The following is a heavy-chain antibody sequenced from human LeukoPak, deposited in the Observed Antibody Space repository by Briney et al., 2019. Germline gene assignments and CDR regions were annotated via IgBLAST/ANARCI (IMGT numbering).Heavy chain of an antibody. D-gene: IGHD4-17*01. CDR1: GFTFSSYG. CDR2: IWYDGSNK. J-gene: IGHJ4*02. CDR3: AVTTVTTDVDY. Sequence: PGGSLRLSCAASGFTFSSYGMHWVRQAPGKGLEWVAVIWYDGSNKYYADSVKGRFTISRDNSKNTLYLQMNSLRAEDTAVYYCAVTTVTTDVDYWGQGTLVTVSS. V-gene: IGHV3-33*01.